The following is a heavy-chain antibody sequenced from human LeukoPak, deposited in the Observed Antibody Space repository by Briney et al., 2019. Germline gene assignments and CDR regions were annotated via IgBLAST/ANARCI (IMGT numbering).Heavy chain of an antibody. D-gene: IGHD4-23*01. CDR2: IKQDGSDK. V-gene: IGHV3-7*03. Sequence: GGSLRLSCAASGFTFSSYWMSWVRQAPGKGLEWVANIKQDGSDKYYVDPVKGRFTISRDNAENSLYLQINSLRAEDTAVYYCARKTVVGSYFNYWGQGTPVTVSS. J-gene: IGHJ4*02. CDR1: GFTFSSYW. CDR3: ARKTVVGSYFNY.